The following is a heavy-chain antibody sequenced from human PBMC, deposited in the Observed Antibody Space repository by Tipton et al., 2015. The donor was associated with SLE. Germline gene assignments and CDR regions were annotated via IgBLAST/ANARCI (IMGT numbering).Heavy chain of an antibody. CDR1: GFMYSSFG. D-gene: IGHD6-19*01. V-gene: IGHV3-33*01. CDR2: IWYDGSRQ. CDR3: ARDRGWFAWT. J-gene: IGHJ5*02. Sequence: SLRLSCVASGFMYSSFGMNWVRQFPGKRPEWVAVIWYDGSRQYYADAVRGRFTISRDNSQNTLFLQMNSLRTEDTAVYYCARDRGWFAWTWGQGTLVTVSS.